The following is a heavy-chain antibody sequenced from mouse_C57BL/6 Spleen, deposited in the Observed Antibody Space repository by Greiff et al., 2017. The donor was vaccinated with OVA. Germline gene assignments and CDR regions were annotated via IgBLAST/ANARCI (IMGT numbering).Heavy chain of an antibody. CDR2: INPNNGGT. Sequence: VQLQQSGPELVKPGASVKISCKASGYTFTDYYMNWVKQSHGKSLEWIGDINPNNGGTSYNQKFKGKATLTVDKSSSTAYMELRSLTSEDSAVYYCARMWDPFDYWGQGTTLTVSS. J-gene: IGHJ2*01. CDR3: ARMWDPFDY. D-gene: IGHD4-1*01. V-gene: IGHV1-26*01. CDR1: GYTFTDYY.